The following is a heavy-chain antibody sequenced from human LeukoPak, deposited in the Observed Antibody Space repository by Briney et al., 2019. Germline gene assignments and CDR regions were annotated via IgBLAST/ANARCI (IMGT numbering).Heavy chain of an antibody. J-gene: IGHJ4*02. CDR3: ARGGYSYVDY. D-gene: IGHD5-18*01. Sequence: SETLSLTCAVYGWSFSGYYWSWIRQPPGKGLEWIGEINHSGSTNYNPSLKSRVTISVSTYKNHFFLELMSVTTADTAVYYCARGGYSYVDYWGQGTMVTVSS. CDR2: INHSGST. CDR1: GWSFSGYY. V-gene: IGHV4-34*01.